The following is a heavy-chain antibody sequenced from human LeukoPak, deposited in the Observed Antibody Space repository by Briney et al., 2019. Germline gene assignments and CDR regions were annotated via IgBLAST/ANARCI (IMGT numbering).Heavy chain of an antibody. D-gene: IGHD3-3*01. CDR1: GGSISSYY. Sequence: ETLSLTCTVSGGSISSYYWSWIRQPPGKGLEWIGYMYYSGSTNYNPSLKSRVTISVDTSKNQFSLKLSSVTAADTAVYYCARDRELWSGTNWYFDLWGRGTLVTVSS. J-gene: IGHJ2*01. V-gene: IGHV4-59*01. CDR2: MYYSGST. CDR3: ARDRELWSGTNWYFDL.